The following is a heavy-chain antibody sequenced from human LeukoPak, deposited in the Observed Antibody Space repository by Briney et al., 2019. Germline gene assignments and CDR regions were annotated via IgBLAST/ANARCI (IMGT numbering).Heavy chain of an antibody. V-gene: IGHV3-23*01. Sequence: PGGSLRLSCAASGFTFSGFAMTWVRQAPGKGLEWVSAVRGSGDSTYYADSVKGRFTISRDNSKNTLYLQMNSLRAEDTAVYNCALSGTTPATYDYWGQGTLVTVSS. J-gene: IGHJ4*02. CDR2: VRGSGDST. CDR3: ALSGTTPATYDY. D-gene: IGHD2-15*01. CDR1: GFTFSGFA.